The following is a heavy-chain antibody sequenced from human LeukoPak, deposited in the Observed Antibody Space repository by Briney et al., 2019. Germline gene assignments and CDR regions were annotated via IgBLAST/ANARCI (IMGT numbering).Heavy chain of an antibody. CDR1: GFTFSSYA. V-gene: IGHV3-30*04. CDR3: ARAPGYRGFLDY. J-gene: IGHJ4*02. CDR2: ISYDGSNK. Sequence: PGGSLRLSCAASGFTFSSYAMHWVRQAPGKGLEWVTVISYDGSNKYYADSVKGRFTISRDNSKNTLYLQMNSLRAEDTAVYYCARAPGYRGFLDYWGQGNLTVSS. D-gene: IGHD5-18*01.